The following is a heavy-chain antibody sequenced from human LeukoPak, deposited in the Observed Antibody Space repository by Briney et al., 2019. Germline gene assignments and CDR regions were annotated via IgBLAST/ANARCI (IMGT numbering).Heavy chain of an antibody. CDR2: INPNSGGT. CDR3: ARGGGSRTAMVDY. D-gene: IGHD5-18*01. V-gene: IGHV1-2*04. CDR1: GCTFTGYY. J-gene: IGHJ4*02. Sequence: ASVKISCKASGCTFTGYYMHWVRQAPGQGLEWMGWINPNSGGTNYAQKFQGWVTMTRDTSISTAYMELSRLRSDDTAVYYCARGGGSRTAMVDYWGQGTLVTVSS.